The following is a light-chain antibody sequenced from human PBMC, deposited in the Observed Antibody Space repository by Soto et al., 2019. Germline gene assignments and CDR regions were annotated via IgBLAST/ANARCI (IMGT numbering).Light chain of an antibody. CDR1: QSIDNF. CDR2: AAS. Sequence: DIQMAQSPSSLSASVGDRVTITCRPSQSIDNFLNWYQQKPGKAPNLLIYAASSLQSGVSSRFSGGGSGKDFTLTISSLQPEDSATYYCQQSYRLPYTFGQGTKVEIK. CDR3: QQSYRLPYT. J-gene: IGKJ2*01. V-gene: IGKV1-39*01.